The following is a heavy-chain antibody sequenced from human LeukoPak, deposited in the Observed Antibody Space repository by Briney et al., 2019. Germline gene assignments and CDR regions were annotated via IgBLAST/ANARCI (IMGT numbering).Heavy chain of an antibody. J-gene: IGHJ4*02. CDR1: GFTFSSYG. Sequence: PGGSLRLSCAASGFTFSSYGMHWVRQAPGKGLEWVAAISYDGSNKYYADSVKGRFTISRDNSKNTLYLQMNSLRAEDTAVYYCAKPYSSSWYYPAGYYFDYWGQGTLVTVSS. CDR2: ISYDGSNK. CDR3: AKPYSSSWYYPAGYYFDY. V-gene: IGHV3-30*18. D-gene: IGHD6-13*01.